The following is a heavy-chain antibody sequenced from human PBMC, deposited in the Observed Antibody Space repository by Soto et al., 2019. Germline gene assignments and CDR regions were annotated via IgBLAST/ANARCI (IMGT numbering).Heavy chain of an antibody. J-gene: IGHJ6*02. CDR3: ARDPPNFYYYGMDV. CDR2: ISKSSTTM. CDR1: GFTLSTYS. V-gene: IGHV3-48*02. Sequence: PGGSLRLSCIASGFTLSTYSMTWVRQAPGKGLEWLSYISKSSTTMNYADSVKGRFTISRDNAKNSVYLEMSSLRDEDSAVYYCARDPPNFYYYGMDVWGQGTTVTVAS.